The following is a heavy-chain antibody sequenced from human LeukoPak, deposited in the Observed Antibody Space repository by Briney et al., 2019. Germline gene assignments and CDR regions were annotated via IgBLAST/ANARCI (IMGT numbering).Heavy chain of an antibody. J-gene: IGHJ4*02. CDR1: GYRFTNYW. V-gene: IGHV5-51*01. Sequence: GESLKISCKGSGYRFTNYWIGWVRQMPGKGLEWMGIIYPSDSDTRYSPSFQGQVTISADKSISTAYLQWSSLKASDTAMYYCARSRGYCSDGSCYDFGYWGQGTLVTVSS. CDR3: ARSRGYCSDGSCYDFGY. D-gene: IGHD2-15*01. CDR2: IYPSDSDT.